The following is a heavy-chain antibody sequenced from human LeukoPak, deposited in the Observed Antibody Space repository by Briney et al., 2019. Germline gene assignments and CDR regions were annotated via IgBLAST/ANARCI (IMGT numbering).Heavy chain of an antibody. J-gene: IGHJ5*02. D-gene: IGHD3-10*01. CDR2: IYHSGST. V-gene: IGHV4-38-2*01. Sequence: SQTLSLTCAVSGYSTSSGYYWGCIRQPPGKGLEWIGSIYHSGSTYYNPSLKSRVTISVDTSKNQFSLKLRSVTAADTAVYYCARQLVWFGDRGNWFDPWGQGTLVTVSS. CDR3: ARQLVWFGDRGNWFDP. CDR1: GYSTSSGYY.